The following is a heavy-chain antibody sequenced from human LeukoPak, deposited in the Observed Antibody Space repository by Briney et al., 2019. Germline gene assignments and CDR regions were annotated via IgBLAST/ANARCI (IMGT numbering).Heavy chain of an antibody. CDR1: GGSFSGYY. CDR3: ARVEEGGSYKPGSFDY. D-gene: IGHD1-26*01. Sequence: SETLSLTCAVYGGSFSGYYWSWIRQPPGKGLEWIGEINHSGSTNYNPSLKSRVTTSVDTSKNQFSLKLSSVTAADTAVYYCARVEEGGSYKPGSFDYWGQGTLVTVSS. J-gene: IGHJ4*02. V-gene: IGHV4-34*01. CDR2: INHSGST.